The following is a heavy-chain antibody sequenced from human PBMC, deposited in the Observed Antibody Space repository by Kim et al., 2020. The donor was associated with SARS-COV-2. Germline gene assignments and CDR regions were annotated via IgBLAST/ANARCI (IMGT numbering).Heavy chain of an antibody. V-gene: IGHV4-34*01. Sequence: RVTISVDTSKNQFSLKLSSVTAADTAVYYCARGYYYGSGSSYYYYYGMDVWGQGTTVTVSS. CDR3: ARGYYYGSGSSYYYYYGMDV. D-gene: IGHD3-10*01. J-gene: IGHJ6*02.